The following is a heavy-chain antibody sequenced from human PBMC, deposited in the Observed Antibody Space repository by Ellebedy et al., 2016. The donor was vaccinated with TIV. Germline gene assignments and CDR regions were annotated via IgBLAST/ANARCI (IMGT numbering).Heavy chain of an antibody. Sequence: SVKVSXXASGGTFSSDALSWVRQAPGQGLEWMGMIIPILVVPDYAQRFQGRVTITADRSTSTAYMELSSLTSEDTALYYCARVGRWEDFDIWGQGTMVIVSS. CDR3: ARVGRWEDFDI. J-gene: IGHJ3*02. D-gene: IGHD1-26*01. CDR1: GGTFSSDA. CDR2: IIPILVVP. V-gene: IGHV1-69*04.